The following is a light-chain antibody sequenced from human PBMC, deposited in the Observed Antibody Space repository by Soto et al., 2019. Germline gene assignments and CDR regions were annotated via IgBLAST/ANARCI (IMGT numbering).Light chain of an antibody. CDR3: QQYGSSPSYT. V-gene: IGKV3-20*01. CDR2: GAS. CDR1: QSVSSSY. Sequence: EIVLTQSPATLFLSPGERATLSCRASQSVSSSYLAWYQQKPGQAPRLLIYGASSRATGIPDRFSGSGSGTDFTLTISRLEPEDFAVYYCQQYGSSPSYTFGQGTKLEIK. J-gene: IGKJ2*01.